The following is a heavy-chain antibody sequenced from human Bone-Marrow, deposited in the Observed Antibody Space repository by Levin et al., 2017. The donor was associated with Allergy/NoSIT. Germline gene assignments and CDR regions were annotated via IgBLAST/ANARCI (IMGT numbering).Heavy chain of an antibody. CDR3: AKARWELFSPDALDV. CDR1: GFTFSSFG. D-gene: IGHD1-26*01. Sequence: GESLKISCSASGFTFSSFGMHWVRQAPGKGLEWVAVVSNDGNNEFYADSVKGRFTVSRDASQRTIYLQMNSLRSEDTALYFCAKARWELFSPDALDVWGQGTMVTVSS. V-gene: IGHV3-30*18. CDR2: VSNDGNNE. J-gene: IGHJ3*01.